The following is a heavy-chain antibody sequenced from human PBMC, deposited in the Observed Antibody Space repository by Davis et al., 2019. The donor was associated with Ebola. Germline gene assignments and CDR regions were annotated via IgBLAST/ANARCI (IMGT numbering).Heavy chain of an antibody. V-gene: IGHV4-59*11. CDR1: GGSISSHY. CDR2: IYYSGST. Sequence: SETLSLTCTVSGGSISSHYWSWIRQPPGKGLEWIGYIYYSGSTNYNPSLKSRVTILVDTSKNQFSLKLSSVTAADTAVYYCARDGYNYSYFDYWGQGTLVTVSS. D-gene: IGHD5-24*01. CDR3: ARDGYNYSYFDY. J-gene: IGHJ4*02.